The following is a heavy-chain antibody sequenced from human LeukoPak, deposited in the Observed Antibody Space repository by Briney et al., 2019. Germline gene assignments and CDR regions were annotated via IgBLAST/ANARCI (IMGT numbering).Heavy chain of an antibody. CDR2: ISTSSGYI. CDR1: GFTFSSYS. V-gene: IGHV3-21*01. D-gene: IGHD3-10*01. J-gene: IGHJ4*02. Sequence: GGSLRLSCAASGFTFSSYSMNWVRQAPGKGLEWVSSISTSSGYIYYADSVQGRFTISRDNAKNSLYLQMNSLRAEDTAVYYCARAFGYYYGSGTCYRYFDYWGQGTLVTVSS. CDR3: ARAFGYYYGSGTCYRYFDY.